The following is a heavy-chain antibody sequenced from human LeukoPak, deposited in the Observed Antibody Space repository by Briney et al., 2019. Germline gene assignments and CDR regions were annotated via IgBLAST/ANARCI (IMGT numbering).Heavy chain of an antibody. CDR3: ARSYCSGGSCYYPYY. V-gene: IGHV3-48*03. Sequence: PGGSLRLSCAASGFTFSSYEMNWVRQAPGKGLEWVSYISSSSSTIYYADSVKGRFTISRDNAKNSLYLQMNSLRAEDTAVYYCARSYCSGGSCYYPYYWGQGTLVTVSS. CDR1: GFTFSSYE. J-gene: IGHJ4*02. CDR2: ISSSSSTI. D-gene: IGHD2-15*01.